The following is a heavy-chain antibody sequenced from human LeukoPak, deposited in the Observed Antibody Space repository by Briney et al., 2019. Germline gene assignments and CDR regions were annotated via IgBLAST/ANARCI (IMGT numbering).Heavy chain of an antibody. J-gene: IGHJ3*02. Sequence: ASVKVSCKASGYTFTDYYMHWVRQAPGQGLEWMAWINPNSGGTNYAQKFQGRVTMTRDTSISTAYMELSRLRSDDTAVYYCARVRTKDAFDIWGQGTVVTVSS. V-gene: IGHV1-2*02. CDR2: INPNSGGT. D-gene: IGHD2-8*01. CDR1: GYTFTDYY. CDR3: ARVRTKDAFDI.